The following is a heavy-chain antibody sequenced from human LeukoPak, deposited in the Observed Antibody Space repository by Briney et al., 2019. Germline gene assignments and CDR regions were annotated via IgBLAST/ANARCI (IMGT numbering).Heavy chain of an antibody. D-gene: IGHD2-2*02. CDR1: GGSISSYY. CDR3: ARGRRKYCSNTSCYSDIDY. Sequence: SETLSLTCTVSGGSISSYYWSWIRQPPGKGLEWIGYIYYSGSTNYNPSLKSRVTISVDTSKNQFSLKLSSVTAADTAVYYCARGRRKYCSNTSCYSDIDYWGQGTLVTVSS. CDR2: IYYSGST. J-gene: IGHJ4*02. V-gene: IGHV4-59*01.